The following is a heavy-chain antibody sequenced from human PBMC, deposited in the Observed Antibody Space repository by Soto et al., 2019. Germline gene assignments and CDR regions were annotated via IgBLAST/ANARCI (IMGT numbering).Heavy chain of an antibody. Sequence: EVQLLESGGGLVQPGGSLRLSCAASGFTFSSYAMSWVRQAPGKGLEWVSAISGSGGSTYYADSVKGRFTISRDNSKNTLYLQMNSPRAEDTAVYYCAKLPGSNYYYYYMDVWGKGTTVTVSS. CDR3: AKLPGSNYYYYYMDV. CDR2: ISGSGGST. J-gene: IGHJ6*03. V-gene: IGHV3-23*01. D-gene: IGHD3-9*01. CDR1: GFTFSSYA.